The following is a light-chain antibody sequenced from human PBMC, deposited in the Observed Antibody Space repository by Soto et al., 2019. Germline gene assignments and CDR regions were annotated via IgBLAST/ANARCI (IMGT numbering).Light chain of an antibody. V-gene: IGLV1-40*01. CDR3: QSYDIGLSAWV. Sequence: QLVLTQPPSVSGAPGQRVTISCTGSSSNIGAGHDVHWYQQLPGTAPKLLISGNNNRPSGVPDRFSGSKSGTSASLAITGLQADDEADYYCQSYDIGLSAWVFGGGTKLTVL. CDR2: GNN. J-gene: IGLJ3*02. CDR1: SSNIGAGHD.